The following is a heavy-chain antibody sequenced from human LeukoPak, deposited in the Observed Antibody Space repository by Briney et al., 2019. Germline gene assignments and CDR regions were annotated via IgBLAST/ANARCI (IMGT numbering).Heavy chain of an antibody. CDR2: INPNSGGT. CDR3: ARTLYIAAAPGGFDY. V-gene: IGHV1-2*02. D-gene: IGHD6-13*01. CDR1: GYTFTDYY. Sequence: ASVKVSCKASGYTFTDYYMHWVRQAPGQGLEWMGWINPNSGGTNYAQKFQGRVTMTRDTSISTAYMELSRLRSDDTAVYYCARTLYIAAAPGGFDYWGQGTLVAVSS. J-gene: IGHJ4*02.